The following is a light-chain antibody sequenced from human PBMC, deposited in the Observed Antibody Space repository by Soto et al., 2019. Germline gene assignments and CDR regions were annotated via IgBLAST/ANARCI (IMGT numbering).Light chain of an antibody. J-gene: IGKJ4*01. CDR3: QQYGSSPT. CDR2: GAS. Sequence: EIVLTQSPGTLSLSPGERATLSCRASQSVSSSYLAWYQQKPGLAPRLVMYGASSRATGIPDRFSGSGSGTAFTLTISRLEPEDFAVYYCQQYGSSPTFGGGTKVEIK. CDR1: QSVSSSY. V-gene: IGKV3-20*01.